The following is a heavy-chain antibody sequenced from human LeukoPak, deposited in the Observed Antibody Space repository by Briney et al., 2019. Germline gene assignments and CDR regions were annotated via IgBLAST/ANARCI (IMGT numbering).Heavy chain of an antibody. J-gene: IGHJ4*02. V-gene: IGHV4-59*01. Sequence: SETLSLTCTVSGGSISSYYWSWIRQPPGKGLERMGYIYYSGSTNYNPSLKSRVTISVDTSKNQFSLKLSSVTAADTAVYYCARAPNYGGNSRPSHFDYWGQGTLVTVSS. CDR3: ARAPNYGGNSRPSHFDY. D-gene: IGHD4-23*01. CDR1: GGSISSYY. CDR2: IYYSGST.